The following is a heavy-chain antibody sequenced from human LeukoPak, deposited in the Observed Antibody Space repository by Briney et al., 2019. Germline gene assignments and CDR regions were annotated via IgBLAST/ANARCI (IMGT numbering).Heavy chain of an antibody. CDR1: GYTFTCYY. CDR3: ARDQWYLDSSAFYYNHYYMDV. V-gene: IGHV1-2*02. D-gene: IGHD3-22*01. Sequence: ASVKVSCKASGYTFTCYYLHWVRQAPGQGQEWMGWISPNSGGADYAQKFQGRVTTTRDTSISTAYMELSRLRSGDTAVYYCARDQWYLDSSAFYYNHYYMDVWGKGTTVTISS. CDR2: ISPNSGGA. J-gene: IGHJ6*03.